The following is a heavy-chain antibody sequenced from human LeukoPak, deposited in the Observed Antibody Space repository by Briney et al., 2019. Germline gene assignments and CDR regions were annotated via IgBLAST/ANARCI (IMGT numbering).Heavy chain of an antibody. CDR1: GGSINTYY. CDR3: ARDRLAAALFDY. Sequence: SETLSLTCTVSGGSINTYYWSWIRQPPGQGLEWIGYISYTGSTNYNPSLKSRITISIDRSKSQFSLKLNSVTAADTAVYYCARDRLAAALFDYWGQGTLVTVSS. D-gene: IGHD6-13*01. V-gene: IGHV4-59*01. J-gene: IGHJ4*02. CDR2: ISYTGST.